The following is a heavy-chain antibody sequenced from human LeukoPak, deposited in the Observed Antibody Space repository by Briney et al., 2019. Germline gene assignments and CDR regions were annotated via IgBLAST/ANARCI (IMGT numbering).Heavy chain of an antibody. CDR2: IYSGGST. V-gene: IGHV3-66*01. D-gene: IGHD6-13*01. CDR3: ARAGRIAAAGPQI. CDR1: EFTVTTNY. J-gene: IGHJ4*02. Sequence: GGSLRHSCEASEFTVTTNYMSWVRQAPGKGLEWVSVIYSGGSTYYADSVKGRFTISRDNYKNTLYLQMNSQRAEDTAVYYCARAGRIAAAGPQIWGQGTLVTVSS.